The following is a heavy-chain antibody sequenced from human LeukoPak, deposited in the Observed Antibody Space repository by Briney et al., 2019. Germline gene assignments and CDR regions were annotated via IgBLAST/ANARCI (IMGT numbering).Heavy chain of an antibody. CDR3: ARGLSEMVRGVIDDWFDP. CDR2: IYYSGST. V-gene: IGHV4-39*07. J-gene: IGHJ5*02. Sequence: TSETLSLTCTVSGGSISSSSYYWGWIRQPPGKGLEWIGSIYYSGSTYYNPSLKSRVTISVDTSKNQFSLKLSSVTAADTAVYYCARGLSEMVRGVIDDWFDPWGQGTLVTVSS. D-gene: IGHD3-10*01. CDR1: GGSISSSSYY.